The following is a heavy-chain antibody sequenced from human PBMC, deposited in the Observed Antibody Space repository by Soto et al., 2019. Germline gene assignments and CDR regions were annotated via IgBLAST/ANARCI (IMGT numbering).Heavy chain of an antibody. D-gene: IGHD3-3*01. CDR2: ISAYNGNT. J-gene: IGHJ4*02. CDR3: ARDVKRFLEWPHFDY. CDR1: GYTFTSYG. V-gene: IGHV1-18*01. Sequence: ASVKVSCKASGYTFTSYGISWVRQAPGQGLEWMGWISAYNGNTNYAQKLQGRVTMTTDTSTSTAYMELRSLRSDDTAVYYCARDVKRFLEWPHFDYWGQGTLVTSPQ.